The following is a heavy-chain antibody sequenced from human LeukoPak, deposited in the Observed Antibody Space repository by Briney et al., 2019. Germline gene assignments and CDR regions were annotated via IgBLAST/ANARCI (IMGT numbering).Heavy chain of an antibody. CDR2: IKHTGGT. D-gene: IGHD1-26*01. CDR1: GGSISSDGYY. CDR3: ARDLVGAVYFDY. J-gene: IGHJ4*02. V-gene: IGHV4-30-2*01. Sequence: SETLSLTCTVSGGSISSDGYYWSWIRQPPGKGPEWIGHIKHTGGTHYNSPLKSRVTISADRSKNQISLELNSATAADTAVYYCARDLVGAVYFDYWGQGTLVTVSS.